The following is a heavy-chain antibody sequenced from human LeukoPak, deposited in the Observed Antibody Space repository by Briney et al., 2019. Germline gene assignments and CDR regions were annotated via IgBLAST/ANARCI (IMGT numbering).Heavy chain of an antibody. CDR1: GFTFCRYA. CDR2: VSTDGDT. D-gene: IGHD6-19*01. J-gene: IGHJ4*02. V-gene: IGHV3-23*01. Sequence: GGSLRLSCAASGFTFCRYAMSWVRQAPGRGLEGVSSVSTDGDTYYTDSVTGRFTISRDVSRNTLFLQMISLRAEDTALYYCARSRSGSVAGTSDYWGQGTLVIVSS. CDR3: ARSRSGSVAGTSDY.